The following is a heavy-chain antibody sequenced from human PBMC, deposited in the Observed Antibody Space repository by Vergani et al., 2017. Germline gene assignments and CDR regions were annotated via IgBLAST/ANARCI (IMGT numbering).Heavy chain of an antibody. D-gene: IGHD3-10*01. J-gene: IGHJ5*02. CDR1: GGSISSSSYY. V-gene: IGHV4-39*07. Sequence: QLQLQESGPGLVKPSETLSLTCTVSGGSISSSSYYWGWIRQPPGKGLEWIGSIYYSGSTYYNPSLKSRVTIPVDTPKNQFSLKLSSVTAADTAVDYCARAGEDVSNWFDPGGQGTLVTVSS. CDR3: ARAGEDVSNWFDP. CDR2: IYYSGST.